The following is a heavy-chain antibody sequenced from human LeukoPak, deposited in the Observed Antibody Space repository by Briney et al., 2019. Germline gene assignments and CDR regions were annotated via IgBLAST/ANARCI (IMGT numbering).Heavy chain of an antibody. D-gene: IGHD2-21*02. CDR1: GGTFTSYA. CDR2: IIPIFGTA. V-gene: IGHV1-69*05. J-gene: IGHJ3*02. Sequence: SVKVSCKASGGTFTSYAISCVRQAPGHGLEWIGRIIPIFGTANYAQKIQGRDTITTDETTSTAYMELSSLRSEDSAVYYCARDLAVTDTFDIWGQGTMVTVSS. CDR3: ARDLAVTDTFDI.